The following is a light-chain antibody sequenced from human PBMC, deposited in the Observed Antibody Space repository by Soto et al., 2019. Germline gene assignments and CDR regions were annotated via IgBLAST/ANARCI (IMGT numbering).Light chain of an antibody. Sequence: QSALTQSASVSGSPGESITISCTGTTSDIGNYNLVSWYQQHPGKVPKLMIYEATKRPSGASDRFSGSKSGNTASLTISGLQAEDEADYYCFSYAGNGAWVFGGGTKVTVL. V-gene: IGLV2-23*01. CDR1: TSDIGNYNL. J-gene: IGLJ3*02. CDR3: FSYAGNGAWV. CDR2: EAT.